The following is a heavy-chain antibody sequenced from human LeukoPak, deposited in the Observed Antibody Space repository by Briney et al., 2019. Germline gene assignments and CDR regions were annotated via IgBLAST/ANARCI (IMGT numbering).Heavy chain of an antibody. V-gene: IGHV4-30-4*01. D-gene: IGHD3-22*01. CDR3: ARAEYYYDSSGYYAAYYCGMDV. CDR1: GGSISSGDYY. J-gene: IGHJ6*02. Sequence: SETLSLTCTVSGGSISSGDYYWSWIRQPPGKGLEWIGYIYYSGSTYYNPSLKSRVTISVDTSKNQFSLKLSSVTAADTAVYYCARAEYYYDSSGYYAAYYCGMDVWGQGTTVTVSS. CDR2: IYYSGST.